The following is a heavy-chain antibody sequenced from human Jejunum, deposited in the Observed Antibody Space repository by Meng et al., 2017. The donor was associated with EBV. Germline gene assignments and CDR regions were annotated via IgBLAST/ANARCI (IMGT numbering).Heavy chain of an antibody. CDR3: ARGGPDFGDYVPFDY. Sequence: LLLKESGSGLVKPSQTLSLTCAVSGASITRGAYLWSWIRQPPGKGLEWIGNIYHIGSTYYNPSLKSRVTISVDRSKNQFSLKLTSVTAADTAVYYCARGGPDFGDYVPFDYWGQGTLVTVSS. CDR1: GASITRGAYL. D-gene: IGHD4-17*01. CDR2: IYHIGST. J-gene: IGHJ4*02. V-gene: IGHV4-30-2*01.